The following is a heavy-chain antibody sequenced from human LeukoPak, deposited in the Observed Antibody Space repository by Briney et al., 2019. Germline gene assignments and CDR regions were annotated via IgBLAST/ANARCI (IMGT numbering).Heavy chain of an antibody. CDR2: IYTSGST. V-gene: IGHV4-4*08. CDR1: GDSISSYF. Sequence: SETLSLTCTVSGDSISSYFWSWIRQSPGKGLEWIGRIYTSGSTNYNPSLKSRVTISVDTSKNQFSLKLSSVTAADTAVYYCARGIVVVAQLGYYYYYMDVWGKGTTVTISS. J-gene: IGHJ6*03. D-gene: IGHD2-15*01. CDR3: ARGIVVVAQLGYYYYYMDV.